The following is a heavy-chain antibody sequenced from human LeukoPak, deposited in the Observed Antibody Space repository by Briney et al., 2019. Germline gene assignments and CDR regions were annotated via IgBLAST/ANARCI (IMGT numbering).Heavy chain of an antibody. CDR2: IYYSGST. D-gene: IGHD3-9*01. J-gene: IGHJ6*03. CDR1: GYSISSGYY. CDR3: ARVEGSRDYDILTGYYYYYYYMDV. V-gene: IGHV4-61*01. Sequence: SETLSLTCTVSGYSISSGYYWGWIRQPPGKGLEWIGYIYYSGSTNYNPSLKSRVTISVDTSKNQFSLKLSSVTAADMAVYYCARVEGSRDYDILTGYYYYYYYMDVWGKGTTVTISS.